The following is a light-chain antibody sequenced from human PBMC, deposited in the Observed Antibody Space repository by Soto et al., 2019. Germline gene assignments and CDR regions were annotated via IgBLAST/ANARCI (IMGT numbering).Light chain of an antibody. J-gene: IGLJ1*01. CDR3: SSYTSSDTLVV. Sequence: QSALTQPASVSGSPGQSITVSCTGTTGDVGGYNYVSWYQQHPGKAPKLIIYEVTNRPSGVSNRFSASKSDNTASLTISGLQADDEADYYCSSYTSSDTLVVFGTGTKVTVL. V-gene: IGLV2-14*01. CDR1: TGDVGGYNY. CDR2: EVT.